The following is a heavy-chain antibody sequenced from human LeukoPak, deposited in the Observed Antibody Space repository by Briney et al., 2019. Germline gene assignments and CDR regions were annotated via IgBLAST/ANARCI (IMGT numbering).Heavy chain of an antibody. CDR2: ISSSSSYI. Sequence: GRSLRLSCAASGFTFSSYNINWVRQAPGKGLEWVSSISSSSSYIYYADSVKGRFTISRDNAENSLYLQMNSLRAEDTAVYYCARGGLRSYYFDYWGQGTLVTVSS. CDR1: GFTFSSYN. D-gene: IGHD5/OR15-5a*01. J-gene: IGHJ4*02. V-gene: IGHV3-21*01. CDR3: ARGGLRSYYFDY.